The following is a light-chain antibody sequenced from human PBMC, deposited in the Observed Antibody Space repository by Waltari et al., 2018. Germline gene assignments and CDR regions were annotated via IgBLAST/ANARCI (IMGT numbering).Light chain of an antibody. V-gene: IGLV2-14*03. Sequence: HSALTQPASVSGSPGQSITISCTGTSSDVGGYNYFSWYQQHPGKAPNLMIFDVSNRPSGVSSRFSGSKSGNTASLTISGLQAEDEADYYCSSYVSSDTLELFGGGTSLTVL. CDR3: SSYVSSDTLEL. J-gene: IGLJ2*01. CDR2: DVS. CDR1: SSDVGGYNY.